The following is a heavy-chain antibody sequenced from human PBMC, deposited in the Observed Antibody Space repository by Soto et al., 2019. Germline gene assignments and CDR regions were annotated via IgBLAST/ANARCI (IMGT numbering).Heavy chain of an antibody. CDR3: AAEVRGVIITGDAFDI. Sequence: ASVKVSCKASGFTFTSSAVQWVRQARGQRLEWIGWIVVGSGNTNYAQKFQERVTITRDMSTSTAYMELSSLRSEDTAVYYCAAEVRGVIITGDAFDIWGQGTMVTVSS. D-gene: IGHD3-10*01. CDR2: IVVGSGNT. V-gene: IGHV1-58*01. J-gene: IGHJ3*02. CDR1: GFTFTSSA.